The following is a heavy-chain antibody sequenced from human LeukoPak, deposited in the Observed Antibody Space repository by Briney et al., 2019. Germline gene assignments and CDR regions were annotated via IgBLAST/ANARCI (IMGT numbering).Heavy chain of an antibody. CDR3: AKDNSILLWFGELIDY. D-gene: IGHD3-10*01. CDR1: GFTFSSYA. CDR2: ISGSGGST. V-gene: IGHV3-23*01. J-gene: IGHJ4*02. Sequence: GGSLRPSCAASGFTFSSYAMSWVRQAPGKGLEWASAISGSGGSTYYADSVKGRFTISRDNSKNTLYLQMNSLRAEDTAVYYCAKDNSILLWFGELIDYWGQGTLVTVSS.